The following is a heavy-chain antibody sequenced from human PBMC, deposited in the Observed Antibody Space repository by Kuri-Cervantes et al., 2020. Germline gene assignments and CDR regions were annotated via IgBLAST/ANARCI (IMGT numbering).Heavy chain of an antibody. J-gene: IGHJ3*02. D-gene: IGHD2-2*01. Sequence: SETLSLTCAVSGGSISSGGYSWSWIRQPPGKGLEWIGYIYHSGSTYYNPSLKSRVTISVDTSKNQFSLKLSSVTAADTAVYYCARGLVVVPAARKVGAFDIWGQGTMVTVSS. CDR3: ARGLVVVPAARKVGAFDI. CDR1: GGSISSGGYS. CDR2: IYHSGST. V-gene: IGHV4-30-2*01.